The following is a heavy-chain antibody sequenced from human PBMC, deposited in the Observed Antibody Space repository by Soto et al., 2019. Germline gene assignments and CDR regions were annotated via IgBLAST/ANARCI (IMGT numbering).Heavy chain of an antibody. D-gene: IGHD4-17*01. Sequence: SETLSLTCAVSGGSISSSSYYWGWIRQPPGKGLEWIGYIYYSGSTNYNPSLKSRVTISVDTSKNQFSLKLSSVTAADTAVYYCARHARLDYGDYPYYFDYWGQGTLVTVSS. V-gene: IGHV4-61*05. CDR2: IYYSGST. CDR3: ARHARLDYGDYPYYFDY. CDR1: GGSISSSSYY. J-gene: IGHJ4*02.